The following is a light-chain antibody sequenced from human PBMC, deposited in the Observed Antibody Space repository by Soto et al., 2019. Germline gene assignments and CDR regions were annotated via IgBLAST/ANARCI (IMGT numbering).Light chain of an antibody. Sequence: DIQMTQSPSSLSASVGDRVTITCRANYNIRNSLNWYQQKPREAPKLLIYASSSLESGVPSRFSRSASGTDFTLPINSLQPEDFATYYCQHSYSTPLTFGQGTKVDIK. CDR3: QHSYSTPLT. CDR1: YNIRNS. J-gene: IGKJ1*01. CDR2: ASS. V-gene: IGKV1-39*01.